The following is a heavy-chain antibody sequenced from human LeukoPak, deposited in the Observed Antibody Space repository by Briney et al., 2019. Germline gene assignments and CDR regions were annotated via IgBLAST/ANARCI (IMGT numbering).Heavy chain of an antibody. J-gene: IGHJ6*03. CDR1: GFTFSSYA. D-gene: IGHD3-22*01. V-gene: IGHV3-23*01. CDR3: ARIIVATGYYMDV. CDR2: ISSGVYST. Sequence: GGSLRLSCAASGFTFSSYAMSWVRQAPGKGLEWVSTISSGVYSTYYADSVQGRFTISRDNSKNTLYLQMNSLRAEDTAVYYCARIIVATGYYMDVWGKGTTVTVSS.